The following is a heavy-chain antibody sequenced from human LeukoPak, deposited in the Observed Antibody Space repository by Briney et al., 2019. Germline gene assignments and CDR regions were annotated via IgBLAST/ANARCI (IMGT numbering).Heavy chain of an antibody. CDR3: ARARHFYGSGSLELKSYYYYYMDV. CDR2: ISRSGSTK. V-gene: IGHV3-11*01. D-gene: IGHD3-10*01. Sequence: GGSLRLSCAASGFTFSDYNMRWIRQAPGKGLEWVSSISRSGSTKYYADSVKGRFTISRDNAKNSLFLQMNSLRAEDTAVYYCARARHFYGSGSLELKSYYYYYMDVWGKGTTVTISS. CDR1: GFTFSDYN. J-gene: IGHJ6*03.